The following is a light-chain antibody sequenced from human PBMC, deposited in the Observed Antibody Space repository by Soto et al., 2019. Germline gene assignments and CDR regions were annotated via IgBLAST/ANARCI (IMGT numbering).Light chain of an antibody. CDR2: DVS. CDR3: QQYNSFR. J-gene: IGKJ5*01. CDR1: QAVNSW. V-gene: IGKV1D-16*01. Sequence: DNQLTQSPSSISASVGDRVTITCRASQAVNSWLAWFQQKPGMAPKLVIYDVSSLQSGVPSRFSGSGSGTEFTLTISSLQPDDFATYYCQQYNSFRFGQGTRLEIK.